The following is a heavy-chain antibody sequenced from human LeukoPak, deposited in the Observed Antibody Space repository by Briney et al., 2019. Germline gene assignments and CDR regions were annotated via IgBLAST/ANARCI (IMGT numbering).Heavy chain of an antibody. CDR2: IYSGGST. J-gene: IGHJ4*02. CDR3: ANGDAGRPSEGLDY. CDR1: GFTVSSNY. D-gene: IGHD6-6*01. Sequence: GGSLRLSCAASGFTVSSNYMSWVRQAPGKGLEWVSVIYSGGSTYYADSVKGRFTISRDNSKNTLYPQMNSLRAEDTAVYYCANGDAGRPSEGLDYWGRGTLVTVSS. V-gene: IGHV3-66*01.